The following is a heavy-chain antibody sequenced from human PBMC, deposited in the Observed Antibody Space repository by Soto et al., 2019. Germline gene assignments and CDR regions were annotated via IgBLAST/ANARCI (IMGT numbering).Heavy chain of an antibody. CDR3: ATYDSLGGSGY. CDR1: GGSISSYY. Sequence: SETLSLTCTVSGGSISSYYWSWIRQPPGKGLEWIGYIYYSGSTNYNPSLKSRVTISVDTSKNQFSLKLSSVTAADTAVYYCATYDSLGGSGYWGQGTLVTVSS. D-gene: IGHD3-22*01. V-gene: IGHV4-59*01. CDR2: IYYSGST. J-gene: IGHJ4*02.